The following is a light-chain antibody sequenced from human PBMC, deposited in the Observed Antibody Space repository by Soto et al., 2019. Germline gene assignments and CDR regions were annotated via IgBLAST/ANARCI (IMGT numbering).Light chain of an antibody. CDR3: QQRSIRPLT. CDR2: GAS. CDR1: QSVSRSY. V-gene: IGKV3D-20*02. J-gene: IGKJ5*01. Sequence: EIVLTQSPGTLSLSPGDRATLSCRASQSVSRSYLGWYQQKPGQAPRLLMYGASMRATGIPDRFSGSGSGTDFTLTISSLEPEDFAVYYCQQRSIRPLTFGQGTRLEI.